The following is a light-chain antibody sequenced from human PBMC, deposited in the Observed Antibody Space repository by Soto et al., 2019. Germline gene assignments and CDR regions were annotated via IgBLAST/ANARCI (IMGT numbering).Light chain of an antibody. CDR2: STS. CDR3: LLYYGGALGV. V-gene: IGLV7-43*01. CDR1: TGAVTSGHF. Sequence: QAVVTQEPSLTVSPGGTVTLTCASSTGAVTSGHFPNWVQQKPGQVPKSLIYSTSDKHSWTPARCAGSLLGGKAALTLSSVRPEDEAEYSCLLYYGGALGVFGGGIELTVL. J-gene: IGLJ2*01.